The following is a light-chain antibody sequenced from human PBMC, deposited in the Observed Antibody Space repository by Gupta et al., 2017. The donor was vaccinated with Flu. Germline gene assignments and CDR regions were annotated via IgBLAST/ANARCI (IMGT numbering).Light chain of an antibody. V-gene: IGKV3-11*01. CDR2: DAA. J-gene: IGKJ5*01. Sequence: EIVLTQSPATLSLSPGERATLSCRASQSVQNYLAWYQQKPGQAPRLLIYDAAARDSGIAARFSGSGFGKDLPLTIISREQDDFACYYCQQHRSCPQITFGQGTQLEIK. CDR3: QQHRSCPQIT. CDR1: QSVQNY.